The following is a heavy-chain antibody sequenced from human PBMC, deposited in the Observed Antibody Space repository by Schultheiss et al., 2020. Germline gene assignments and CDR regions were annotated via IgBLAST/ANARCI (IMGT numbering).Heavy chain of an antibody. J-gene: IGHJ5*02. CDR3: AKGVSRFGDQQGWFDP. Sequence: CGALRLSCAASGFTFSSYAMSWVRQAPGKGLEWVSAISGSGGSTYYADSVKGRFTISRDNSQNTLYLQMNSLRAEDTAVYYCAKGVSRFGDQQGWFDPWGQGTMVTVSS. V-gene: IGHV3-23*01. CDR1: GFTFSSYA. CDR2: ISGSGGST. D-gene: IGHD3-10*01.